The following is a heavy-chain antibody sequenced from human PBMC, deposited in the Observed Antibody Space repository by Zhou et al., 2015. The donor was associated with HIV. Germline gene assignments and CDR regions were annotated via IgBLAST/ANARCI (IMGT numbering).Heavy chain of an antibody. CDR2: ISGTGGSI. CDR1: GFTFRIHA. Sequence: EVQLFGVWGRLGTAGGGSVRLSCAASGFTFRIHAMNWFRQAPGKGLEWVSGISGTGGSIYYADSLKGRFTISRDNSENTLYLQMNSLRAEDTATYYCAKDPGPGMVTFGGLIGPYFFDNWGQGTLVTVSS. V-gene: IGHV3-23*01. D-gene: IGHD3-16*02. J-gene: IGHJ4*02. CDR3: AKDPGPGMVTFGGLIGPYFFDN.